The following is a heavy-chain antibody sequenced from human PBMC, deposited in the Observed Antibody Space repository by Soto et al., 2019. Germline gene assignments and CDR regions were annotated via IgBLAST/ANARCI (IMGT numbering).Heavy chain of an antibody. CDR3: ARDATLTQGKWLNLDI. CDR2: ISNTGSYI. V-gene: IGHV3-48*03. CDR1: GFSLSRYM. D-gene: IGHD5-12*01. J-gene: IGHJ4*02. Sequence: EVQLVESGGGLVQPGRSLRLSCAASGFSLSRYMMNWVRQAPGQGLEWIAYISNTGSYIDYADSVKGRFTISRDNARNTLYLQMRGMRVEDTGLYYCARDATLTQGKWLNLDIWGQGTPVTVSS.